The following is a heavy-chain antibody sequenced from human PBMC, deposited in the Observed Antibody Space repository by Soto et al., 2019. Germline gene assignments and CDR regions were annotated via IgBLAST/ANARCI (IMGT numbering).Heavy chain of an antibody. J-gene: IGHJ6*02. CDR1: GGSISSYY. V-gene: IGHV4-59*01. Sequence: QVQLQESGPGLVKPSETMSLTCTVSGGSISSYYWSWIRQPPGKGLEWIGYIYYSGSTNYNPSLKSRVTISVDTSKNQFSLKLSSVTAADTAVYYCARGSDYYYYCMDVWGQGTTVTVSS. CDR3: ARGSDYYYYCMDV. CDR2: IYYSGST.